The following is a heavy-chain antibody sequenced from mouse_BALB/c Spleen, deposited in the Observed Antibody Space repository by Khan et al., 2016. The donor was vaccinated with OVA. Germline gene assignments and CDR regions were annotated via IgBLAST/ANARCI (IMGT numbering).Heavy chain of an antibody. J-gene: IGHJ2*01. CDR1: GFSLTSDG. CDR3: AKLRVFYFDF. V-gene: IGHV2-3*01. Sequence: QIQLVQSGPGLVAPSQSLSITCTVSGFSLTSDGVSWVRQPPGKGLEWLGVIWGDGSTNYHSALRSRLSIRKDNSKSQVFLKLNSLQSDDTATYYCAKLRVFYFDFWGQGTTLTVSS. CDR2: IWGDGST.